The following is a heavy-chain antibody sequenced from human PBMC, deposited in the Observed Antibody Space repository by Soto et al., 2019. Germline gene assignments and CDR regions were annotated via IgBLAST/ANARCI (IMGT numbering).Heavy chain of an antibody. Sequence: SETLSLTCTVSGGSISSYYWSWIRQPPGKGLEWIGYIYYSGSTNYNPSLKSRVTISVDTSKNQFSLKLSSVTAADTAVYYCARVRRRIQLWFFDYWGQGTLVTVSS. CDR2: IYYSGST. V-gene: IGHV4-59*01. CDR1: GGSISSYY. J-gene: IGHJ4*02. D-gene: IGHD5-18*01. CDR3: ARVRRRIQLWFFDY.